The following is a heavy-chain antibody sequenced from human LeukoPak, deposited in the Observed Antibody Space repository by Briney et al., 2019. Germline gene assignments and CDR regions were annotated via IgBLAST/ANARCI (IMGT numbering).Heavy chain of an antibody. CDR3: ARHGIVDSSKKYYFDY. J-gene: IGHJ4*02. V-gene: IGHV4-39*01. Sequence: PSETLSLACTVSSGSISSSSYYWGWIRQPPGKGLEWIGSIHYSGSTYYTPSLKSRVTISVDTSKNQFSLDLSSVTAADTAVYYCARHGIVDSSKKYYFDYWGQGTLVTVSS. CDR1: SGSISSSSYY. CDR2: IHYSGST. D-gene: IGHD6-13*01.